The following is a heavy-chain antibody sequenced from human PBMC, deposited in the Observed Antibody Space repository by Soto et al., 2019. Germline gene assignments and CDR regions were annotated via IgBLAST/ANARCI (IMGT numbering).Heavy chain of an antibody. Sequence: ASVKVSCKVSGYTLTELSMHWMRQAPGKGLEWMGGFDPEDGETIYAQKFQGRVTMTEDTSTDTAYMELSSQRSEDTAVYYCAKNHVDTAMGNSYYYYGMDVWGQGPTVSV. J-gene: IGHJ6*02. CDR3: AKNHVDTAMGNSYYYYGMDV. CDR1: GYTLTELS. V-gene: IGHV1-24*01. D-gene: IGHD5-18*01. CDR2: FDPEDGET.